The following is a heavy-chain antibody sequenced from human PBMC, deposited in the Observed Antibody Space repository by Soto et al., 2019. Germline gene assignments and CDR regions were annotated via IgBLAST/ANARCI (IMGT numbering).Heavy chain of an antibody. Sequence: QVQLVQSGDEVKKPGSSVKVSCKASGGTFSSYAISWVRQAPGQGLEWMGGIIPISGTANYAQKFQGRVTITADESTSTAYMELSSLRSGDTAVYYCARSQGSSTSLEIYYYYYYGMDVWGQGTTVTVSS. D-gene: IGHD2-2*01. J-gene: IGHJ6*02. CDR1: GGTFSSYA. CDR2: IIPISGTA. CDR3: ARSQGSSTSLEIYYYYYYGMDV. V-gene: IGHV1-69*01.